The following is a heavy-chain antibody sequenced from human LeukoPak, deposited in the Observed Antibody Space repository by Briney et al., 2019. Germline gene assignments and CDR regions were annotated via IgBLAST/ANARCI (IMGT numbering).Heavy chain of an antibody. CDR1: GDSLSSNSAS. V-gene: IGHV6-1*01. CDR2: TCYTSKWNN. D-gene: IGHD3-22*01. Sequence: SQTLSLTCAISGDSLSSNSASWNSFRQSPSGGLEWLVRTCYTSKWNNDYAVSVKSQIPIPAHTSKNHFSLQLNSVTPEATAVYYCARRRYYDYTGFFDYWGQGTLVTVSS. CDR3: ARRRYYDYTGFFDY. J-gene: IGHJ4*02.